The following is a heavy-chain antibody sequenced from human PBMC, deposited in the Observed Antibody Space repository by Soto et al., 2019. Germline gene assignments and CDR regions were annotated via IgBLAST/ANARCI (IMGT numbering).Heavy chain of an antibody. CDR2: IIPIFGTA. CDR3: ALLAGWSGYCSSTSCSETQRRKLYGMDV. CDR1: GGTFSSYA. Sequence: QVQLVQSGAEVKKPGSSVKVSCKASGGTFSSYAISWVRQAPGQGLEWMGGIIPIFGTANYAQKFQGRVTITADESTSTAYMELSSLRSEDTAVYHCALLAGWSGYCSSTSCSETQRRKLYGMDVWGQGTTVTVSS. J-gene: IGHJ6*02. V-gene: IGHV1-69*01. D-gene: IGHD2-2*01.